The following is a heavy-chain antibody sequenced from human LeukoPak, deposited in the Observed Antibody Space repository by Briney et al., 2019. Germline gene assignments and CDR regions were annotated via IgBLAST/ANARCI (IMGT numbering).Heavy chain of an antibody. CDR3: ARGPRDSPFDP. CDR1: GGSISSYY. D-gene: IGHD3-10*01. CDR2: IYYSGST. V-gene: IGHV4-59*01. J-gene: IGHJ5*02. Sequence: SETLSLTCTVSGGSISSYYWSWIRQPPGKGLEWIGYIYYSGSTNYNPSLKSRVTISVDASKNQFSLKLSSVTAADTAVYYCARGPRDSPFDPWGQGTLVTVSS.